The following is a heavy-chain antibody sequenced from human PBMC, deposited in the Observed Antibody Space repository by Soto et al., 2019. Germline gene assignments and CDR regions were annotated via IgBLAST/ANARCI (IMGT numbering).Heavy chain of an antibody. V-gene: IGHV1-18*01. Sequence: QVQLVQSGAEVKKPGASVKVSCKASGYTFTSYGISWVRQAPGQGLEWMGWISGYNGNTKYAQKLQGRVTMTTDTATSTAYMELRSLRSDATAVYYCARSDQYFEWLPPSPYYFDYWGQGTLVTVSS. CDR1: GYTFTSYG. J-gene: IGHJ4*02. CDR2: ISGYNGNT. CDR3: ARSDQYFEWLPPSPYYFDY. D-gene: IGHD3-9*01.